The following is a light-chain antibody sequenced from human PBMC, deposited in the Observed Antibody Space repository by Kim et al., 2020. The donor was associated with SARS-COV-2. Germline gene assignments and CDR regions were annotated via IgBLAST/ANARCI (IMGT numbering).Light chain of an antibody. CDR2: DAS. CDR3: QQYNGYLVT. CDR1: KSINKW. Sequence: DIQMTQSPSTLSASVGDRVTITCRASKSINKWLAWYQQKPGKAPKVLIYDASSLESGVPPRFSGSGSGTEFTLTISSLQPDDFATYYCQQYNGYLVTFGGGTKVDIK. V-gene: IGKV1-5*01. J-gene: IGKJ4*01.